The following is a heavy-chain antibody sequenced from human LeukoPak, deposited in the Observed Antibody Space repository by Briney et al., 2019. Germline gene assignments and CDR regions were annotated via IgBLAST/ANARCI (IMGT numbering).Heavy chain of an antibody. D-gene: IGHD6-19*01. CDR2: VSGGGVTT. J-gene: IGHJ4*02. Sequence: GGPLRFSYAAVAFTFTSYAMSWGRQCPGKGLEWLSSVSGGGVTTYYADSAKGRFTISRDNSKNTLYLQMNSLTAEDMAVYYCPKQSYASGWNPFDYWGQGILVTVSS. V-gene: IGHV3-23*01. CDR1: AFTFTSYA. CDR3: PKQSYASGWNPFDY.